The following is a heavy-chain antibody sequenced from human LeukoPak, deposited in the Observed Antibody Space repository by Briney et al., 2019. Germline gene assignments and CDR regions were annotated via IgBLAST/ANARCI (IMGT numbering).Heavy chain of an antibody. D-gene: IGHD4-23*01. J-gene: IGHJ4*02. CDR3: ARRFYGGKPDY. Sequence: PSETLSLTCAVYGGPFSGYYWSWIRQPPGKGLEWIGEINHSGSTNYNPSLKSRVTISVDTSKNQFSLKLSSVTAADTAVYYCARRFYGGKPDYWGQGTLVTVSS. CDR2: INHSGST. CDR1: GGPFSGYY. V-gene: IGHV4-34*01.